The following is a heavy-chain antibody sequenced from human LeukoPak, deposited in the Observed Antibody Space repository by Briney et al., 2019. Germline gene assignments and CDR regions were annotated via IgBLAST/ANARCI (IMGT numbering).Heavy chain of an antibody. V-gene: IGHV3-20*04. J-gene: IGHJ4*02. CDR2: LNWNGGST. D-gene: IGHD1-26*01. CDR1: GFTFDDYA. Sequence: GGSLRLSCAASGFTFDDYAMSWVRQVPGKGLEWVSGLNWNGGSTGYADSVQGRFTISRDNAKNSLYLQMNSLRAEDTAVYYCAYGPVGATYFDYWGQGTLVTVSS. CDR3: AYGPVGATYFDY.